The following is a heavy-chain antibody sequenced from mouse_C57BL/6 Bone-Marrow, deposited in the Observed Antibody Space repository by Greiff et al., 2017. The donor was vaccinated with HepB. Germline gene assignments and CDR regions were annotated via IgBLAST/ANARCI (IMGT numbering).Heavy chain of an antibody. CDR2: IYPRSGNT. J-gene: IGHJ3*01. D-gene: IGHD1-1*01. CDR1: GYTFTSYG. Sequence: QVQLKESGAELARPGASVKLSCKASGYTFTSYGISWVKQRTGQGLEWIGEIYPRSGNTYYNEKFKGKATLTADKSSSTAYMELRSLTSEDSAVYFCARRGIYYYGSSYGFAYWGQGTLVTVSA. CDR3: ARRGIYYYGSSYGFAY. V-gene: IGHV1-81*01.